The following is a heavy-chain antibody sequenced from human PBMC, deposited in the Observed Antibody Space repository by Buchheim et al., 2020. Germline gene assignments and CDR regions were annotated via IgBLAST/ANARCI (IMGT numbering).Heavy chain of an antibody. CDR1: DDSISSSSYY. Sequence: QLQLQESGPGLVKPSETLSLTCTVSDDSISSSSYYWGWIRQPPGKGLELIGSVSYSGDTYYNPSPKSRVTTSLDTSKNQFSLKLSSVTAADTAVYYCARSRYYDDLWGSYRYRPYDYWGQGTL. CDR2: VSYSGDT. D-gene: IGHD3-16*02. CDR3: ARSRYYDDLWGSYRYRPYDY. J-gene: IGHJ4*02. V-gene: IGHV4-39*07.